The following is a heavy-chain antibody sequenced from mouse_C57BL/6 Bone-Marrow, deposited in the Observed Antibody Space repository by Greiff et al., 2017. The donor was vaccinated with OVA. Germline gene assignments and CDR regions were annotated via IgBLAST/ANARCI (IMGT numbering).Heavy chain of an antibody. Sequence: EVKLVESGGGLVKPGGSLKLSCAASGFTFSSYTMSWVRQTPEKRLEWVATISGGGGNTYYPDSVKGRFTISRDNAKNTLYLQMSSLRSEDTAVYYCANPSWYGGFADWGQGTLVTVSA. CDR2: ISGGGGNT. CDR3: ANPSWYGGFAD. D-gene: IGHD2-14*01. J-gene: IGHJ3*01. CDR1: GFTFSSYT. V-gene: IGHV5-9*04.